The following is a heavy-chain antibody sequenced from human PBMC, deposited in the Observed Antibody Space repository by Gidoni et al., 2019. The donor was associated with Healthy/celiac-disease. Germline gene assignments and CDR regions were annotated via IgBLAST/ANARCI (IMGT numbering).Heavy chain of an antibody. V-gene: IGHV3-23*01. CDR1: GFTFSSYA. CDR3: AKWPTTVVTVGQSYGY. D-gene: IGHD4-17*01. Sequence: EVQLLESGGGLVQPGGSLRLSCAASGFTFSSYAMSWVRQAPGKGLEWVSAISGSGGSTYYADSVKGRFTISRDNSKNTLYLQMNSLRAEDTAVYYCAKWPTTVVTVGQSYGYWGQGTLVTVSS. CDR2: ISGSGGST. J-gene: IGHJ4*02.